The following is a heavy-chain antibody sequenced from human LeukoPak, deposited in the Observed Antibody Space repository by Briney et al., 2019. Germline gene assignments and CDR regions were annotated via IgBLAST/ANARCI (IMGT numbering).Heavy chain of an antibody. CDR3: AREVLDYEIPYWYFDL. D-gene: IGHD4-17*01. J-gene: IGHJ2*01. CDR2: LSGDSDYT. Sequence: GGSLRLSCAASGFTFTNYPMIWVRQAPGKGLEWVSALSGDSDYTYYADSVEGRFTISRDNSKNTLYLQINSLRAEDTAVYHCAREVLDYEIPYWYFDLWGRGTLVTVSS. V-gene: IGHV3-23*01. CDR1: GFTFTNYP.